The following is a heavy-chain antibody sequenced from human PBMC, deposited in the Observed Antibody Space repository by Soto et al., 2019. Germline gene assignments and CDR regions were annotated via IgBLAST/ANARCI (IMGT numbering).Heavy chain of an antibody. CDR2: ISSSSSTI. V-gene: IGHV3-48*02. J-gene: IGHJ6*02. Sequence: GGSLRLSCAASGFTFSSYSMTWVRQAPGKGLEWVSYISSSSSTIYYADSVKGRFTTSRDNAKNSLYLQMNSLRDEDTAVYYCARAVIVVVPAAHSYGMDVWGQGTTVTVSS. CDR1: GFTFSSYS. D-gene: IGHD2-2*01. CDR3: ARAVIVVVPAAHSYGMDV.